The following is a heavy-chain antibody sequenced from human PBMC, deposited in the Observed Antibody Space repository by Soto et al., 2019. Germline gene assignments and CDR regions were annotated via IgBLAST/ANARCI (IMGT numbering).Heavy chain of an antibody. V-gene: IGHV3-48*01. CDR3: STGLGTYYSRFDY. J-gene: IGHJ4*02. CDR1: GFTFSSYS. CDR2: ISSSSSTI. Sequence: GGSLRLSCAASGFTFSSYSMNWVRQAPGKGLEWVSYISSSSSTINYAAPVKGRFTISRDDSKNTLYLQMNSLKTEDTAVYYCSTGLGTYYSRFDYWGLGTLVTVSS. D-gene: IGHD3-10*01.